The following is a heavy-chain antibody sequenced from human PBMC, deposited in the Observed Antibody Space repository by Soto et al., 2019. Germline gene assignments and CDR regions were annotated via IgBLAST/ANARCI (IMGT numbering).Heavy chain of an antibody. CDR1: GFIFSNHF. CDR3: AKESDTFDV. Sequence: QVQLVESGGGVVQPGNSLRLSCAASGFIFSNHFMHWVRQAPGKGLEWLAGIWYDGNTKFYAESLKGRLTISRDTSKNTLYLEMSSLRAEDTAMYYCAKESDTFDVWGQGTMVIVS. V-gene: IGHV3-33*06. CDR2: IWYDGNTK. J-gene: IGHJ3*01.